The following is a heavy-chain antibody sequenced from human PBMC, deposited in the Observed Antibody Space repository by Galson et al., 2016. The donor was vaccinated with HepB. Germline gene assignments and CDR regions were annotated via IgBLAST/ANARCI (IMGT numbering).Heavy chain of an antibody. Sequence: SETLSLTCTVSGGSMTPYYWSWIRQAPGKDLEWIAFIYFTGSTNHNPSLKSRVTISRDTSKNQFSLELTSVTAADTALYYCAGGQLPGYYFDYWGQGILVTVSS. V-gene: IGHV4-59*01. J-gene: IGHJ4*02. D-gene: IGHD1-26*01. CDR3: AGGQLPGYYFDY. CDR2: IYFTGST. CDR1: GGSMTPYY.